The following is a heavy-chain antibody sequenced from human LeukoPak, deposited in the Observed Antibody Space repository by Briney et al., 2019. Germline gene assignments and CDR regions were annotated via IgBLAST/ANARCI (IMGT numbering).Heavy chain of an antibody. CDR3: AKRFSSGWRYAFDI. J-gene: IGHJ3*02. CDR2: IKEDGGEM. Sequence: PGGSLRLSCTVSGIRFNDYWMSWVRQAPGKGLEWVATIKEDGGEMYYVDSVKGRFTISRDNAKKSLYLQMNSLRAEDTAIYYCAKRFSSGWRYAFDIWGQGTMVTVSS. D-gene: IGHD6-19*01. V-gene: IGHV3-7*03. CDR1: GIRFNDYW.